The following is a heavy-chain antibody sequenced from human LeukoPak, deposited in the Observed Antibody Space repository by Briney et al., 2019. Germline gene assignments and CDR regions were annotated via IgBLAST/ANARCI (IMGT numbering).Heavy chain of an antibody. V-gene: IGHV3-30*02. CDR3: ANSPTYGSGSYYLD. CDR1: GFTFSSYG. D-gene: IGHD3-10*01. Sequence: PGGSLRLSCAASGFTFSSYGMHWVRQAPGKGLEWVAFIRYDGSNKYYADSVKGRFTISRDNSKNTLYLQMNSLRAEDTAVYYCANSPTYGSGSYYLDWGQGTLVTVPS. J-gene: IGHJ4*02. CDR2: IRYDGSNK.